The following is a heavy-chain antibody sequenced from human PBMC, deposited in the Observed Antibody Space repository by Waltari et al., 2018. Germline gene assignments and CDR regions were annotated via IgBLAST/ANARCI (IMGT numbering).Heavy chain of an antibody. D-gene: IGHD2-15*01. Sequence: QVQLVQSGAEVKKPGASVKVSCKASGNSFSGYYIHWVRQAPGQGLEWMGRINPNTGASKYVQKFQGRVTMTRDTSITTAYMELSRLRSDDTAVYFCATGYSTPPNYWGQGTLVTVSS. CDR3: ATGYSTPPNY. CDR1: GNSFSGYY. J-gene: IGHJ4*02. CDR2: INPNTGAS. V-gene: IGHV1-2*06.